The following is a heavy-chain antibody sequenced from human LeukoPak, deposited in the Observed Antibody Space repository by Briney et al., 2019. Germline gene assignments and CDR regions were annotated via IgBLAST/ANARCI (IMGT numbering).Heavy chain of an antibody. J-gene: IGHJ4*02. V-gene: IGHV3-23*01. Sequence: GGSLRLSCAASGFTFNRNAISWVRPAPGKGLEWVSMIGGSGDKTFYADSVKGRFTISRDNSNNMVHLQMNSLTGEDTALYYCVRRGDASSGWGDHDFWGQGALVTVSS. CDR3: VRRGDASSGWGDHDF. CDR1: GFTFNRNA. D-gene: IGHD6-19*01. CDR2: IGGSGDKT.